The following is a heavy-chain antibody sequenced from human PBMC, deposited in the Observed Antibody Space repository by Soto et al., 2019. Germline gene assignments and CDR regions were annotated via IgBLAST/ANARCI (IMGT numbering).Heavy chain of an antibody. CDR2: IKSKTDGGTT. Sequence: PGGSLRLSCAASGFTFSNAWMSWVRQAPGKGLEWVGRIKSKTDGGTTDYAAPVKGRFTISRDDSKNTLYLQMNSLKTEDTAVYYCTAEGGPPWWELSDWGQGTLVTVSS. J-gene: IGHJ4*02. CDR1: GFTFSNAW. D-gene: IGHD1-26*01. CDR3: TAEGGPPWWELSD. V-gene: IGHV3-15*01.